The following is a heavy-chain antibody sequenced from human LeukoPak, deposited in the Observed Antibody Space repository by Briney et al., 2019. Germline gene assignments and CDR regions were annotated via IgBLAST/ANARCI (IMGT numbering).Heavy chain of an antibody. CDR2: ISSSGSTI. CDR1: GFTFSSYE. D-gene: IGHD6-13*01. Sequence: GGSLRLSCAASGFTFSSYEMNWVRQAPGKGLEWVSYISSSGSTIYYADSVKGRFTISRDNAKNSLYLQMNSLRAEDTAVYYCALPIEMGIPGRYWGQGTLVTVSS. CDR3: ALPIEMGIPGRY. J-gene: IGHJ4*02. V-gene: IGHV3-48*03.